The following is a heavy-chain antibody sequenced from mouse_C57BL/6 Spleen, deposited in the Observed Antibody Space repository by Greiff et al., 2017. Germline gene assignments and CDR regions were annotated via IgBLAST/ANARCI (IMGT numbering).Heavy chain of an antibody. CDR3: ARSRDDGYRAWFAY. CDR1: GYTFTSYW. V-gene: IGHV1-55*01. CDR2: IYPGCGST. D-gene: IGHD2-3*01. Sequence: QVQLPQPGAELVKPGASVMMSCKASGYTFTSYWITWVQQRPGQGLEWIGDIYPGCGSTNYNEKLQSKATLSVDTSSRTAYMQLSCLTSEDSAVYYCARSRDDGYRAWFAYWGQGTLVTVSA. J-gene: IGHJ3*01.